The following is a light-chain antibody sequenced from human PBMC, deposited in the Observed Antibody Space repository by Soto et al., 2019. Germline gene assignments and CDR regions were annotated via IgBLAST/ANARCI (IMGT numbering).Light chain of an antibody. Sequence: QSALTQPASVSGSPGQSITISCTGTSSDIGSFNLVSWYQQHPGKAPKLILYEGNKRPSGVSNRFSGYKSGNTASLTMSGLQAEDEADYYCCSYAGSSTFVFGTGTKLTVL. CDR3: CSYAGSSTFV. CDR2: EGN. J-gene: IGLJ1*01. V-gene: IGLV2-23*01. CDR1: SSDIGSFNL.